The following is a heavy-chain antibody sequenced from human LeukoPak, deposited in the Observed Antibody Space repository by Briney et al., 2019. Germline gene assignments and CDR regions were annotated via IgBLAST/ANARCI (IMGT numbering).Heavy chain of an antibody. D-gene: IGHD2/OR15-2a*01. V-gene: IGHV3-7*03. Sequence: PRGSLRLSCAASGFTFSANWISWVRRAPGKGLEWVANIKPDGRQKYYVDPVNGRFTISRDNAKNSLYLQMDSLRAEDTAVYYCAKERGSAGECAFDIWGEGTLVTVS. CDR1: GFTFSANW. CDR3: AKERGSAGECAFDI. J-gene: IGHJ3*02. CDR2: IKPDGRQK.